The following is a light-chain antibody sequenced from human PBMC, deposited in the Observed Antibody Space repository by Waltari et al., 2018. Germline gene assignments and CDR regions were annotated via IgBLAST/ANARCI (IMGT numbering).Light chain of an antibody. J-gene: IGKJ3*01. CDR3: QQYNNYPFT. CDR2: AAF. Sequence: DIQITQSPSSLSASVGDTVTISCRANQDINNYLVWLQQKPGEAPKPLIYAAFSLQSGVPSRFSGRASGTDFTLTISNLQPEDFGTYYCQQYNNYPFTFGPGTTVDIK. V-gene: IGKV1-16*01. CDR1: QDINNY.